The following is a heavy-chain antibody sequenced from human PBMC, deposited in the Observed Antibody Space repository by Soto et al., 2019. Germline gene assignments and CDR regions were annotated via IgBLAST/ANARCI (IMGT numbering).Heavy chain of an antibody. CDR2: IAVGNGYT. J-gene: IGHJ4*02. V-gene: IGHV1-58*01. Sequence: SVKVSCKASGFTFTSSAFQWVRQARGQRLEWIGWIAVGNGYTNYAQRFQDRVTLTRDMSTATTYMELSRLTSEDTAIYYCAADATAWQQMVPSDYWGQGTLVTVSS. CDR3: AADATAWQQMVPSDY. D-gene: IGHD2-8*01. CDR1: GFTFTSSA.